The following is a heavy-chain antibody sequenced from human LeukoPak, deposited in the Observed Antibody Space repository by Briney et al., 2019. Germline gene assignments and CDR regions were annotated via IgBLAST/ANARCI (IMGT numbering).Heavy chain of an antibody. Sequence: GASVKVSCKASGGTFSSYTISWVRQAPGQGLEWMGGIIPIFGTANYAQKFQGRVTITADESTSTAYMELSSLRSEDTAVYYCARPSGGSYYRGFDYWGQGTLVTVSS. D-gene: IGHD1-26*01. CDR2: IIPIFGTA. CDR1: GGTFSSYT. V-gene: IGHV1-69*13. J-gene: IGHJ4*02. CDR3: ARPSGGSYYRGFDY.